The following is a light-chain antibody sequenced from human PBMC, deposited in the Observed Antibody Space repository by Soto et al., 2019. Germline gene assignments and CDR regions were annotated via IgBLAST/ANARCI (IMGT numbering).Light chain of an antibody. V-gene: IGLV1-44*01. CDR1: SSNIGRSN. CDR3: ASWDHSLNCWV. J-gene: IGLJ3*02. Sequence: QAVVTQPPSASGTPGQRVTISCFGSSSNIGRSNVNWFQQVPGTAPKLLIYRNNQRPSGVPDRFSGSKSGTSASVAISGLQSEDEADYYCASWDHSLNCWVFGEGTKVTVL. CDR2: RNN.